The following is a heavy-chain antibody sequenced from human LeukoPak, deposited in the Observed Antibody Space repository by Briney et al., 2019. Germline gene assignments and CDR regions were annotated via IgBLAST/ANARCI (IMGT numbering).Heavy chain of an antibody. D-gene: IGHD3-10*01. CDR2: IDYSGSY. J-gene: IGHJ5*02. V-gene: IGHV4-59*11. CDR1: GGSISNHY. CDR3: ARVGALDWFDP. Sequence: PSETLSLTCTVSGGSISNHYWTWIRQPPGKGLEWIGYIDYSGSYNYNPSLKSRITISADTSKSQSSLKLRSLTAADTAVYYCARVGALDWFDPWGQGILVTVSS.